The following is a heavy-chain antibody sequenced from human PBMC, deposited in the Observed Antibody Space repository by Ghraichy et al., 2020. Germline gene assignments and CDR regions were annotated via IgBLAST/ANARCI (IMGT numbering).Heavy chain of an antibody. Sequence: LSLTCVISGESVSSLGASWNWIRQSPSRGLEWLGRTYYRSQWFYEYAVSVQSRITIAPDISKNQFSLQLNSVTPEDTAVYFCVRGNYNFDYWGQGTLVTVSS. J-gene: IGHJ4*02. CDR2: TYYRSQWFY. CDR3: VRGNYNFDY. V-gene: IGHV6-1*01. D-gene: IGHD5-24*01. CDR1: GESVSSLGAS.